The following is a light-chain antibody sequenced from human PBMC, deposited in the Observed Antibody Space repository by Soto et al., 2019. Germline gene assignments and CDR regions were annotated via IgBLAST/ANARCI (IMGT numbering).Light chain of an antibody. V-gene: IGLV1-44*01. CDR3: AAWDDSLNGHV. CDR1: SSNIGSNS. Sequence: QSVLNQAHSASGAPGQRGTISCSGSSSNIGSNSVHWFQQVPGTAPKPLIYSSNQRPSGVPERFSGSKSGTSASLAISGPQSEDEADYYCAAWDDSLNGHVFGAGTKVTVL. CDR2: SSN. J-gene: IGLJ1*01.